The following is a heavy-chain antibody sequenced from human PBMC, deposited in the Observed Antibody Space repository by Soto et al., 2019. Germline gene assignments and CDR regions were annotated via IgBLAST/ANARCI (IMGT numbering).Heavy chain of an antibody. CDR2: IYPGDSDI. CDR3: ARLGQQLLFSSHY. J-gene: IGHJ4*02. V-gene: IGHV5-51*01. Sequence: GESLKISCKGSGYSFNKYWIGWVRQMPGKGLEWMGVIYPGDSDIRYGPSFQGQVTISVDKTTSTAYLQWSSLKASDTAMYYCARLGQQLLFSSHYWGQGTLVTVSS. CDR1: GYSFNKYW. D-gene: IGHD6-13*01.